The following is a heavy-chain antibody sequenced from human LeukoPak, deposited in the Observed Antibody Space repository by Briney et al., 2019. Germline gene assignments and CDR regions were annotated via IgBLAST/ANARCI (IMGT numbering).Heavy chain of an antibody. D-gene: IGHD6-13*01. V-gene: IGHV1-69*13. J-gene: IGHJ6*03. Sequence: SVKVSCKASGGTFSSYAISWVRQAPGQGLEWMGGIIPIFGTANYAQKFQGRVTITADESTSTAYMELSSLRSEDTAVYYCAREGVVGQQLYYYYMDVWGKGTTDTVSS. CDR2: IIPIFGTA. CDR1: GGTFSSYA. CDR3: AREGVVGQQLYYYYMDV.